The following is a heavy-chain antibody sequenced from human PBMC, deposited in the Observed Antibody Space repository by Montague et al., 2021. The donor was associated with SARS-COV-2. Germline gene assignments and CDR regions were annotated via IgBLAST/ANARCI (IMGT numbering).Heavy chain of an antibody. CDR2: IHYGRGT. CDR1: GGSIARSPHY. Sequence: SETLSLTCTVSGGSIARSPHYWARLRPPPGGGLEWIVSIHYGRGTYYNLSLQSRVDISVDTSQNQLSLTLASVTAADTAVYYCAKLGYCRGGACFRGGFEFWGQGILVPVSS. D-gene: IGHD2-15*01. V-gene: IGHV4-39*01. CDR3: AKLGYCRGGACFRGGFEF. J-gene: IGHJ4*02.